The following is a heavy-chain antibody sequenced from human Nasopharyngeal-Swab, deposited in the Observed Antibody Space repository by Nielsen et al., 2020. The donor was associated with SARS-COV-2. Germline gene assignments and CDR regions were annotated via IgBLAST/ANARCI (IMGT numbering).Heavy chain of an antibody. CDR3: ARIGGIAVAADGFDY. D-gene: IGHD6-19*01. V-gene: IGHV3-7*05. CDR2: IKQDGSEK. J-gene: IGHJ4*02. Sequence: ETLSLTCAASGSTFSSYWMSWVRQAPGKGLEWVANIKQDGSEKYYVDSVKGRFTISRDNAKNSLYLQMNSLRAEDTAVYYCARIGGIAVAADGFDYWGQGTLVTVSS. CDR1: GSTFSSYW.